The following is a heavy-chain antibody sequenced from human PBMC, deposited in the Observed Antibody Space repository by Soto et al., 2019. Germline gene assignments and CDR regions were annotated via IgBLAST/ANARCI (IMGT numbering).Heavy chain of an antibody. CDR1: GYSFTSYW. CDR2: IYPGDSDT. Sequence: PGESLKISCKGSGYSFTSYWIGWARQMPGKGLEWMGIIYPGDSDTRYSPSFQGQVTISADKSISTAYLQWSSLKASDTAMYYCARLGLRYFDCLSTNPGYYYYMDVWGKGPTVTVSS. J-gene: IGHJ6*03. D-gene: IGHD3-9*01. V-gene: IGHV5-51*01. CDR3: ARLGLRYFDCLSTNPGYYYYMDV.